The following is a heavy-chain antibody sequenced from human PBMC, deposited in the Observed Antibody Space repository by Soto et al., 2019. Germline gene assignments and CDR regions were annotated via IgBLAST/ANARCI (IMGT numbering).Heavy chain of an antibody. J-gene: IGHJ5*02. CDR1: GITFSSYG. CDR2: IWYDGSNK. Sequence: PGGSLRLSCAASGITFSSYGMHWVRQAPGKGLEWVAVIWYDGSNKYYADSVKGRFTISRDNSKNTLYLQMNSLRAEDTAVYYCARDGSFWYDSSGLDPWGQGTLVTVSS. V-gene: IGHV3-33*01. CDR3: ARDGSFWYDSSGLDP. D-gene: IGHD1-20*01.